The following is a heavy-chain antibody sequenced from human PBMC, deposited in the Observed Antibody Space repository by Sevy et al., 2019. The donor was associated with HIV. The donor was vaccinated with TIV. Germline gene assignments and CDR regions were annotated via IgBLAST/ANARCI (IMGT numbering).Heavy chain of an antibody. J-gene: IGHJ6*02. CDR1: GFTFSNAW. Sequence: GGSLRLSCAASGFTFSNAWMSWVRQSPGKGLVWVSRISSDGSPTNYADSVKGRFTISRDNAKNTLYLQMNSLRAEDTALYYCARGYSYGYGMDVWGQGTTVTVSS. CDR3: ARGYSYGYGMDV. V-gene: IGHV3-74*01. CDR2: ISSDGSPT. D-gene: IGHD5-18*01.